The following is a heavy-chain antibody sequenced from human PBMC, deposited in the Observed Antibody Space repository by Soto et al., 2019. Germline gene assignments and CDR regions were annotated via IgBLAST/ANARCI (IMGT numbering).Heavy chain of an antibody. J-gene: IGHJ6*02. Sequence: GGSLRLSCAASGFTFSSYAMHWVRQAPGKGLEWVAVISYDGSNKYYADSVKGRFTISRDNSKNTLYLQMNSLRAEDTAVYYCVREYGSGSYYMNYYYGMDVWGQGTTVTVSS. D-gene: IGHD3-10*01. CDR3: VREYGSGSYYMNYYYGMDV. CDR2: ISYDGSNK. CDR1: GFTFSSYA. V-gene: IGHV3-30-3*01.